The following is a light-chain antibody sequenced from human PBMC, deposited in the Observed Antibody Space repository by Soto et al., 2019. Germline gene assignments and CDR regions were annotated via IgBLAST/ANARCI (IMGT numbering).Light chain of an antibody. J-gene: IGKJ2*01. CDR3: QQYNNWPYT. Sequence: EIVMTQSPATLSVSPGERVTLSCRASQSVFTNLAWSQHKPGQAPRLLISGASTRATGIPARFSGSGSGTEFTLTISSLHAEDFAVYYCQQYNNWPYTFGQGTKVEIK. V-gene: IGKV3-15*01. CDR1: QSVFTN. CDR2: GAS.